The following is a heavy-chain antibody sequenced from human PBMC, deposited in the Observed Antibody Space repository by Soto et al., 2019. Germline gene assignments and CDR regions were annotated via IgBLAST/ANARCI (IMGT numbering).Heavy chain of an antibody. CDR1: GFTLNDYW. CDR3: TRGGPYNDGTRGRLVADF. Sequence: EVQLVESGGGLVQRGGSLRLSCEASGFTLNDYWMHWVRQVPGKGLVWVARINADVTSASYADSVKGRFTISRDNAKTTVYLLMSSRRAEDAAVYSCTRGGPYNDGTRGRLVADFWGLRTLVTLSS. CDR2: INADVTSA. V-gene: IGHV3-74*01. J-gene: IGHJ4*02. D-gene: IGHD5-18*01.